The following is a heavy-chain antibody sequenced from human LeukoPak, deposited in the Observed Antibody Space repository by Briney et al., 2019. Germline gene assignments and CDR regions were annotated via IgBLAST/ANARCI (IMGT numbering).Heavy chain of an antibody. V-gene: IGHV3-7*01. CDR3: ARDLSGVTGYTYGRGIDY. Sequence: PGGSLRLSCAASGFTFSSHWMSWDRQAPGKGLEWVANIKKDGSEKYYVDSVKGRFTISRDNAKTSLYLQMNSLRAEDTAVYYCARDLSGVTGYTYGRGIDYWGQGTLVTVSS. D-gene: IGHD5-18*01. CDR1: GFTFSSHW. J-gene: IGHJ4*02. CDR2: IKKDGSEK.